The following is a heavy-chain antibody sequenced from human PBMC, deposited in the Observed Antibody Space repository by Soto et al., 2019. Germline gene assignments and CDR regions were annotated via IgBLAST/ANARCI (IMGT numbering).Heavy chain of an antibody. Sequence: GGSLRLSCAASWFSFSGSAIHWVRQASGKGLEWVGRIRAKSNKYATLYAESLKGRFTISRDDSQSTAYLEMNSLKTEDTAVYYCNSGSYYSSIWGQGTLVTVSS. V-gene: IGHV3-73*01. CDR3: NSGSYYSSI. J-gene: IGHJ4*02. CDR2: IRAKSNKYAT. CDR1: WFSFSGSA. D-gene: IGHD1-26*01.